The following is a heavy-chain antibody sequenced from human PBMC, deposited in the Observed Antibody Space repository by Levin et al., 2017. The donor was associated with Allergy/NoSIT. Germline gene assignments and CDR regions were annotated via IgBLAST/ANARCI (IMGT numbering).Heavy chain of an antibody. CDR1: GFTFSSYW. J-gene: IGHJ4*02. D-gene: IGHD6-19*01. CDR2: IKQDGSEQ. V-gene: IGHV3-7*04. CDR3: ARDQGITVAGPRTPFDY. Sequence: GGSLRLSCAASGFTFSSYWMSWARQAPGKGLEWVANIKQDGSEQYYVDSVKGRFTISRDNAKNSLYLQMNSLRAEDTAVYYCARDQGITVAGPRTPFDYWGQGTLVTVSS.